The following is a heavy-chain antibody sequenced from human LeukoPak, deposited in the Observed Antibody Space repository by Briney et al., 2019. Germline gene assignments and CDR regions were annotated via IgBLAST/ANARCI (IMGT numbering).Heavy chain of an antibody. CDR1: GVTFEDYY. CDR2: ISSTGGDK. Sequence: PGGSLRLSCKGSGVTFEDYYLSWIRQAPGKGLEWISYISSTGGDKFYADPVKGRFIISRDNAKNSLYLQMNSLRAEDMALYYCAKVMAAAGTKEFDDAFDIWGQGTMVTVSS. J-gene: IGHJ3*02. D-gene: IGHD6-13*01. CDR3: AKVMAAAGTKEFDDAFDI. V-gene: IGHV3-11*01.